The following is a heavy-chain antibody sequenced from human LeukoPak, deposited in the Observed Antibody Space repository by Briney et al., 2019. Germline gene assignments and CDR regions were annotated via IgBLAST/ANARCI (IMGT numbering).Heavy chain of an antibody. CDR2: ISSSGSTI. D-gene: IGHD3-10*01. CDR3: ARDRLWFGELLSNSYYYGMDV. CDR1: GFTSSDYY. Sequence: PGGSLRLSCAASGFTSSDYYMSWIRQAPGKGLEWVSYISSSGSTIYYADSVKGRFTISRDNAKNSLYLQMNSLRAEDTAVYYCARDRLWFGELLSNSYYYGMDVWGQGTTVTVSS. J-gene: IGHJ6*02. V-gene: IGHV3-11*01.